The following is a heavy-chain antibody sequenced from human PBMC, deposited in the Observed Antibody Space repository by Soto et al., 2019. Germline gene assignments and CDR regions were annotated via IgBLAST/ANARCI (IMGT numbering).Heavy chain of an antibody. CDR3: VRGRYGSEIH. D-gene: IGHD3-10*01. Sequence: PGGSLGLSCAAFGFTVSSNYMTWVRLAPGKGLEWVSLVYSGGATHYAASVKGRFTISTHSSQNTLFLQMNSLRTEDTATYYCVRGRYGSEIHWGQGTKVTVSS. V-gene: IGHV3-53*04. CDR1: GFTVSSNY. CDR2: VYSGGAT. J-gene: IGHJ4*02.